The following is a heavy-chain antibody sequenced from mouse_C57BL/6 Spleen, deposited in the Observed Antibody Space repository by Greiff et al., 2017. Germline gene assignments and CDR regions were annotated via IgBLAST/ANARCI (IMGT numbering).Heavy chain of an antibody. CDR3: ARDIDGYYEDYAMDY. V-gene: IGHV3-6*01. J-gene: IGHJ4*01. Sequence: ESGPGLVKPSQSLSLTCSVTGCSITSGYYWNWIRQFPGNKLEWMGYISYDGSNNYNPSLKNRISITRDTSKNQFFLKLNSVTTEDTATYYCARDIDGYYEDYAMDYWGQGTSVTVSS. CDR1: GCSITSGYY. CDR2: ISYDGSN. D-gene: IGHD2-3*01.